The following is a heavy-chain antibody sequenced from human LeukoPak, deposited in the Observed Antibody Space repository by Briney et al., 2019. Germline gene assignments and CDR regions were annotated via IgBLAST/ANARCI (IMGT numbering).Heavy chain of an antibody. CDR3: AKDSYGDYVGYYVDY. D-gene: IGHD4-17*01. V-gene: IGHV3-23*01. CDR2: ISGSGGST. CDR1: GFTFSSYA. J-gene: IGHJ4*02. Sequence: GGSLRLSCAASGFTFSSYAMSWVRQAPVKGLEWVSAISGSGGSTYYADSVKGRFTISRDNSKNTLYLQMNSRRAEDTAVYYCAKDSYGDYVGYYVDYWGQGTLVTVSS.